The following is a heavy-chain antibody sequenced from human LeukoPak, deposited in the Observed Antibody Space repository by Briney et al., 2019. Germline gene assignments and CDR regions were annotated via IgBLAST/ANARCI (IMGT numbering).Heavy chain of an antibody. CDR2: IRSSIYGGTP. Sequence: GGSLRLSCTSSGFTFREFAVSWFRQAPGKGLEWIGFIRSSIYGGTPKAAASVKGRFIFSRDDSKGVAYLRMNSLKTDDTAVYYCSREWGNGNDLRPDSWGQGTLVTVSS. V-gene: IGHV3-49*03. CDR3: SREWGNGNDLRPDS. D-gene: IGHD1-1*01. CDR1: GFTFREFA. J-gene: IGHJ4*02.